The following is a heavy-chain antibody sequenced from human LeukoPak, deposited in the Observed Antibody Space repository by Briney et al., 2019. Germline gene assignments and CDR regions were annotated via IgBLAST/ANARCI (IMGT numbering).Heavy chain of an antibody. CDR3: ARGGVTTLDY. D-gene: IGHD4-17*01. CDR1: GGSVNSYY. Sequence: SETLSLTCTVSGGSVNSYYWSWIRQPAGKGLEWIGRIYTSGSTNYNPSLKSRVTISVDTSKNQFSLKLSSVTAADTAVYYCARGGVTTLDYWGQGTLVTVSS. J-gene: IGHJ4*02. CDR2: IYTSGST. V-gene: IGHV4-4*07.